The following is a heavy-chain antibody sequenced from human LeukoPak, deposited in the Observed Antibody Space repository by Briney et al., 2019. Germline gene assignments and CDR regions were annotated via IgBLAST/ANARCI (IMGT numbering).Heavy chain of an antibody. CDR1: GFTINTYP. CDR2: IKQDGSEK. D-gene: IGHD5-18*01. V-gene: IGHV3-7*01. J-gene: IGHJ4*02. CDR3: SRDSNYHVDTALGDFDY. Sequence: GGSLRLSCAASGFTINTYPMNWDRQAPGKGLEWVANIKQDGSEKYYVDSVKGRFTISRDNAKNSLYLQMNSLRAEDTAVYYCSRDSNYHVDTALGDFDYWGQGTLVTVSS.